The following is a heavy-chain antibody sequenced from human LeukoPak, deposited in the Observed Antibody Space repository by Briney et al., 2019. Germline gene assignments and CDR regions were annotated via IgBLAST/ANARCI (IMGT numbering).Heavy chain of an antibody. CDR3: ARGFCSSTSCYMDV. J-gene: IGHJ6*03. D-gene: IGHD2-2*01. Sequence: ASVKVSCKASGYTFTGYYVHWVRQAPGQGLEWMGRINPNSGGTNYAQKFQGRVTMTRDTSISTAYMDLSRLRSDDTAVYYCARGFCSSTSCYMDVWAKGPRSPSP. V-gene: IGHV1-2*06. CDR2: INPNSGGT. CDR1: GYTFTGYY.